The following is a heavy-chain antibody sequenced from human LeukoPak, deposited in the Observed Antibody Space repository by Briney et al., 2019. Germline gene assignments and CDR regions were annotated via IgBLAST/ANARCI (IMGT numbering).Heavy chain of an antibody. CDR3: ARDRGYDYVWGSYRYTGAFDI. V-gene: IGHV3-7*01. CDR2: IKQDGSEK. Sequence: PGGSLRLSCAASGFTFSSYWMSWVRQAPGQGLEWVANIKQDGSEKYYVDSVKGRFNIARDNAKNSLYLQMNSLRAEDTAVYYCARDRGYDYVWGSYRYTGAFDIWGQGTMVTVSS. J-gene: IGHJ3*02. CDR1: GFTFSSYW. D-gene: IGHD3-16*02.